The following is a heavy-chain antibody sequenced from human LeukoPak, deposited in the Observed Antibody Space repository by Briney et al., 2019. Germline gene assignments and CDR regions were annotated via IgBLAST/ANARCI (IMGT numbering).Heavy chain of an antibody. V-gene: IGHV1-69*13. J-gene: IGHJ4*02. D-gene: IGHD3-10*01. Sequence: SVKVSCKASGGTFSSYAISWVRQAPGQGLEWMGGISPIFGTANYAQKFQGRVTITADESTSTAYMELSSLRSEDTAVYYCASRDHYYGSGSYLGVDYWGQGTLVTVS. CDR3: ASRDHYYGSGSYLGVDY. CDR1: GGTFSSYA. CDR2: ISPIFGTA.